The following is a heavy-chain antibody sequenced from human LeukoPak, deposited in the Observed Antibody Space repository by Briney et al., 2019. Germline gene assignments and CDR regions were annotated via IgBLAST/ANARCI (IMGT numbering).Heavy chain of an antibody. J-gene: IGHJ5*02. Sequence: PSETLSLTCTVSGGSISSSSYYWGWIRQPPGKGLEWIGSIYYSGSTYYNPSLKSRVTISVDTSKNQFSLKLSSVTAADTAVYYCARGSTYYDYVWGSYRYAVRNWFDPWGQGTLVTVSS. CDR1: GGSISSSSYY. CDR2: IYYSGST. D-gene: IGHD3-16*02. CDR3: ARGSTYYDYVWGSYRYAVRNWFDP. V-gene: IGHV4-39*01.